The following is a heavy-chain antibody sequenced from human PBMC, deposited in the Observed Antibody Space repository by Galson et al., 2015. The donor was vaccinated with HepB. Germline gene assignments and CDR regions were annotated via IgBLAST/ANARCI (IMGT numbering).Heavy chain of an antibody. Sequence: ETLSLTCAVSGGSISSSNWWSWVRQPPGKGLEWIGEIYHSGSTNYNPSLKSRVTISVDKSKNQFSLKLSSVTAADTAVYYCARGSLDYYDSSGPDLGGWYFDLWGRGTLVTVSS. D-gene: IGHD3-22*01. CDR1: GGSISSSNW. J-gene: IGHJ2*01. CDR3: ARGSLDYYDSSGPDLGGWYFDL. V-gene: IGHV4-4*02. CDR2: IYHSGST.